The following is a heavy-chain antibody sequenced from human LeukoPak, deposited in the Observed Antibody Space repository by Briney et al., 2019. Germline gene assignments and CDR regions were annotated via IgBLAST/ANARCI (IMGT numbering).Heavy chain of an antibody. CDR2: IYHSGST. Sequence: SETLSLTCAVSGGSISSSNWWGWVRQPPGKGLEWIGEIYHSGSTNYNPSLKSRVTISVDKSKTQFSLKLSSVTAADTAVYYCARLHCGGDCYSPIWDYWGQGTLVTVSS. J-gene: IGHJ4*02. CDR1: GGSISSSNW. CDR3: ARLHCGGDCYSPIWDY. D-gene: IGHD2-21*02. V-gene: IGHV4-4*02.